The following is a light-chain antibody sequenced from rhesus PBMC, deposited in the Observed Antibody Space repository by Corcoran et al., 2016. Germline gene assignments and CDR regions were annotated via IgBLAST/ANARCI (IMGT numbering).Light chain of an antibody. CDR1: ENVNNN. Sequence: DIQMTQSPSSLSASVGDRVTITCRASENVNNNLNWYQQKPGKTPKLLNYKASTLQTGVPSRFSGSGSGTDYTFTINSLQSEDVATYYCQHNYGTPFTFGPGTKLDIK. J-gene: IGKJ3*01. CDR3: QHNYGTPFT. V-gene: IGKV1-74*01. CDR2: KAS.